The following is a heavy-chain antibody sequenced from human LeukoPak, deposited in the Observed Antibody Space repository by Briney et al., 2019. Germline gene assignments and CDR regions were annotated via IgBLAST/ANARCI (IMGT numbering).Heavy chain of an antibody. CDR2: IKTDGSNT. CDR1: GFTFSTYW. J-gene: IGHJ3*02. CDR3: ARAGTGSRNAFDI. Sequence: GGSLRLSCAASGFTFSTYWMHWVRQAPGKGLVWVSRIKTDGSNTGYADSVKGRFTISRDNAKNTLYLQMNSLRAEDTAVYYCARAGTGSRNAFDIWGQGTMVSVSS. V-gene: IGHV3-74*01. D-gene: IGHD3/OR15-3a*01.